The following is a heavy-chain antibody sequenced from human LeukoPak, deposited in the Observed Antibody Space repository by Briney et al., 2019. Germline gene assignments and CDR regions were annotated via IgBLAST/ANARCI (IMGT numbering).Heavy chain of an antibody. D-gene: IGHD1-26*01. CDR2: ISAYNGNT. V-gene: IGHV1-18*01. J-gene: IGHJ6*02. CDR1: GYTFTSYG. Sequence: ASVKVSCKASGYTFTSYGISWVRQAPGQGLEWMGWISAYNGNTNYAQKLQGRVTMTTDTSTSTAYMELRSLRSDDTAVYYCARDPMASGGYYLSLYYYGMDVWGQGTTVTVSS. CDR3: ARDPMASGGYYLSLYYYGMDV.